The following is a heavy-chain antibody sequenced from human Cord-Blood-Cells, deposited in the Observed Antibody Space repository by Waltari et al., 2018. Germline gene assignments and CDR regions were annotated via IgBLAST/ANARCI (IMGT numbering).Heavy chain of an antibody. CDR3: ARVWSGYPPDY. D-gene: IGHD3-3*01. V-gene: IGHV4-39*01. J-gene: IGHJ4*02. CDR1: GGSISSSSYY. Sequence: QLQLQESGPGLVKPSETLSLTCTVSGGSISSSSYYWGWIRQPPGKGLGWFGNVYYRGSTCYNPSLKSRCTVSVDTSKNQFSLKRSSVTAADRAVYYCARVWSGYPPDYWGQGTLVTVSS. CDR2: VYYRGST.